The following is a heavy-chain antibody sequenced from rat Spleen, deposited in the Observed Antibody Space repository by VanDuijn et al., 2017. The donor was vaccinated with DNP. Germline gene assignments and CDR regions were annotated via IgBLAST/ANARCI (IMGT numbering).Heavy chain of an antibody. D-gene: IGHD1-11*01. J-gene: IGHJ2*01. Sequence: QVQLKESGPGLVQPSQTLSLTCTVSGFSLTSYHVHWVRQPPGKGLEWIAAISSGENTYYNPALKSRLSISRDTSKSQVFLKINSLKTEVIGTYYCARGNNGGYDYWGQGVMVTVSS. CDR2: ISSGENT. CDR1: GFSLTSYH. CDR3: ARGNNGGYDY. V-gene: IGHV2S12*01.